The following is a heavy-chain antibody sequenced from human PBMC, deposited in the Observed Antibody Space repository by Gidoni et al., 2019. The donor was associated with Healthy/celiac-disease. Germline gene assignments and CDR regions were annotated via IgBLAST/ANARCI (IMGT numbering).Heavy chain of an antibody. D-gene: IGHD3-16*01. V-gene: IGHV3-48*02. Sequence: EVQLVESGGGLVQPGGSLRLSCAASGCTFSSYSMNWVRQAPGKGLEWVSYISSSSSTIYYADSVKGRFTISRDNAKNSLYLQMNSLRDEDTAVYYCAREEAVWLDYYYYYYGMDVWGQGTTVTVSS. CDR2: ISSSSSTI. CDR1: GCTFSSYS. J-gene: IGHJ6*02. CDR3: AREEAVWLDYYYYYYGMDV.